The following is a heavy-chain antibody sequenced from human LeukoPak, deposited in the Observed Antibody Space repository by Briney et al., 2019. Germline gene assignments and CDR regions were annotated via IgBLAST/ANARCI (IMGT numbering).Heavy chain of an antibody. CDR1: GFTFSIYS. Sequence: GGSLRLSCAASGFTFSIYSMHWVRQAPGKGLVWVSRIKSDGSSTSYADSVKGRFTISRDNAKNTLYLQMDSLRAEDTAVYYCARLVWGGGSLDAFDIWGQGTMVTVSS. CDR3: ARLVWGGGSLDAFDI. CDR2: IKSDGSST. J-gene: IGHJ3*02. D-gene: IGHD3-16*01. V-gene: IGHV3-74*01.